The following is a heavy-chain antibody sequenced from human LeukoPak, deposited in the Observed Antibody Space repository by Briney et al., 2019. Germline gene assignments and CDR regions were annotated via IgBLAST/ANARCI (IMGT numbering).Heavy chain of an antibody. CDR2: ISGSGGST. J-gene: IGHJ4*02. CDR1: GFTFSSYA. V-gene: IGHV3-23*01. Sequence: GGSLRLSCAASGFTFSSYAMSWVRQAPGKGLEWVSAISGSGGSTYYADSVKGRFTISRDNSKNTLYLQMNSLRAEDTAVYYYAKDSSGLPSAHFDYWGQGTLVTVSS. D-gene: IGHD3-22*01. CDR3: AKDSSGLPSAHFDY.